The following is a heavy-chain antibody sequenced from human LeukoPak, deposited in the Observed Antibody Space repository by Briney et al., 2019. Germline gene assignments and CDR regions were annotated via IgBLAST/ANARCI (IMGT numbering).Heavy chain of an antibody. V-gene: IGHV1-2*02. Sequence: GASVKVSCKASGNTFTGYHMHWVRQAPGQGLEWMGWINPHSGGTNYAQKFQGRVTMTMDTSFITAYMELSRLRSDDTAVYYCARSKIDSGYYGPFDYWGQGTLVTVSS. J-gene: IGHJ4*02. CDR2: INPHSGGT. CDR3: ARSKIDSGYYGPFDY. CDR1: GNTFTGYH. D-gene: IGHD3-22*01.